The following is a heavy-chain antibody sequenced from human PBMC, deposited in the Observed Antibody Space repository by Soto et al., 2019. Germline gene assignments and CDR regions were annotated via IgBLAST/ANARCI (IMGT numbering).Heavy chain of an antibody. CDR3: TKGDSSGYFDPSAGYSTPDH. Sequence: EVQLFESGGGLVEPGESLRLSCAASGFIFKDFAMSWVRQAPGKGLEWVSTITTGDDITYSADSVRGRFTISRDNSANTLFLQMRSLRGDDTATYYCTKGDSSGYFDPSAGYSTPDHWGQGTLVTVSS. D-gene: IGHD2-15*01. J-gene: IGHJ5*02. V-gene: IGHV3-23*01. CDR1: GFIFKDFA. CDR2: ITTGDDIT.